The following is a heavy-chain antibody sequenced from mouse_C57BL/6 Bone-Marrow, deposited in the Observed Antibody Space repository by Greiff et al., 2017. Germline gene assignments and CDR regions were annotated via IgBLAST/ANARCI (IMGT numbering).Heavy chain of an antibody. J-gene: IGHJ3*01. Sequence: VQLQQSGPGLVAPSQSLSITCTVSGFSLTSYGVDWVRQSPGKGLEWLGVIWGVGSTNYNSALKSRLSISKDNSKSQVFLKMNSLQTDDTAMYYCASRYYGNYPFAYWGQGTLVTVSA. CDR3: ASRYYGNYPFAY. D-gene: IGHD2-1*01. V-gene: IGHV2-6*01. CDR1: GFSLTSYG. CDR2: IWGVGST.